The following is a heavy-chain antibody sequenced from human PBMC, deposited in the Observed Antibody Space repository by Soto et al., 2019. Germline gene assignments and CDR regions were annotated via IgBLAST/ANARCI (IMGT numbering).Heavy chain of an antibody. CDR1: GFTFSIYA. CDR2: ISGSGGST. V-gene: IGHV3-23*01. Sequence: EVQLLESGGGLVQPGGSLRLSCAAAGFTFSIYAMSWVLQAPGKGLEWVSAISGSGGSTYYADSVKGRFTIPRDNSKNTLYLQMNSLRADDTAVYYCAKATRGGAATLIRDYWGQGTLVTVSS. D-gene: IGHD6-13*01. J-gene: IGHJ4*02. CDR3: AKATRGGAATLIRDY.